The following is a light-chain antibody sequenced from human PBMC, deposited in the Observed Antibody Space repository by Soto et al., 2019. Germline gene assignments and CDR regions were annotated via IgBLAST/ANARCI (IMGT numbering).Light chain of an antibody. Sequence: DIVMTQSPLSLPVTPGEPSSISFISSQSLLHSNGYNYLDWYQQKXGQAPRXLIYGASSRATGIPDRFSGSGSGTEFTLTISRLEPEDFEVYYCQQYGSSSITFGQGTRLEIK. CDR3: QQYGSSSIT. CDR1: QSLLHSNGYNY. V-gene: IGKV2-28*01. CDR2: GAS. J-gene: IGKJ5*01.